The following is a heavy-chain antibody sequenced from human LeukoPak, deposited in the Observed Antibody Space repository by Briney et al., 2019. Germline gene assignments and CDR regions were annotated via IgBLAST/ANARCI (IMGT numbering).Heavy chain of an antibody. CDR1: GFTVSSNY. V-gene: IGHV3-23*01. CDR2: ISGSGGST. CDR3: AKKPLIVVVITETLFDY. D-gene: IGHD3-22*01. J-gene: IGHJ4*02. Sequence: LTGGSLRLSCAASGFTVSSNYMNWVRQAPGKGLEWVSAISGSGGSTYYADSVKGRFTISRDNSKNTLYLQMNSLRAEDTAVYYCAKKPLIVVVITETLFDYWGQGTLVTVSS.